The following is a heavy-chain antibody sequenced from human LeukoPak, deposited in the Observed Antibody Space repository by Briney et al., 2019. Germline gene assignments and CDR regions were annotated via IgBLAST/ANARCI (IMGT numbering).Heavy chain of an antibody. Sequence: SETLSLTCAVPGGSISSSNWWSWVRQPPGKGLEWIGEIYHSGSTNYNPSLKSRVTISVDKSKNQFSLKLSSVTAADTAVYYCASLVMVRGAQTVTVDYWGQGTLVTVSS. V-gene: IGHV4-4*02. CDR3: ASLVMVRGAQTVTVDY. CDR2: IYHSGST. CDR1: GGSISSSNW. D-gene: IGHD3-10*01. J-gene: IGHJ4*02.